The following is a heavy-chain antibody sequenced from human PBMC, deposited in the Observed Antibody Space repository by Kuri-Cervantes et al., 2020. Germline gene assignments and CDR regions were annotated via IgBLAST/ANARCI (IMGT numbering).Heavy chain of an antibody. D-gene: IGHD3-10*01. CDR2: IFSNDEK. CDR3: ARIPYYGSGSYYFDY. Sequence: SGPTLVKPTETLTLTCTVSGFSLSNARMGVSWIRQPPGKALEWLAHIFSNDEKSYSTSLKSRLTISKDTSKSQVVLTMTNMDPVDTATYYCARIPYYGSGSYYFDYWGQGTLDTVSS. CDR1: GFSLSNARMG. J-gene: IGHJ4*02. V-gene: IGHV2-26*01.